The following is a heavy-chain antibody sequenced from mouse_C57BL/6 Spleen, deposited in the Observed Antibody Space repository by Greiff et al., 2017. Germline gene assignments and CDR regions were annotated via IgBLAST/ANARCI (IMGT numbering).Heavy chain of an antibody. CDR3: TIGAWFAD. J-gene: IGHJ3*01. CDR1: GYTFTDYE. D-gene: IGHD3-1*01. Sequence: VKLVESGAELVRPGASVTLSCKASGYTFTDYEMHWVKQTPVHGLEWIGAIDPETGGTAYTQKFKGKAILTADKSSSTAYMELRSLTSEDSAVYYCTIGAWFADWGQGTLVTVSA. V-gene: IGHV1-15*01. CDR2: IDPETGGT.